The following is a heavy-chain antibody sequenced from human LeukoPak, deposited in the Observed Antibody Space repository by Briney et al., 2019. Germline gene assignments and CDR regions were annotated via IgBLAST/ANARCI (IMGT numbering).Heavy chain of an antibody. J-gene: IGHJ4*02. CDR2: ISGSGSSA. Sequence: GGSLRLSCAASGFTFSSDSMSWVRQAPGKGLEWVSAISGSGSSAYYADSVKGRFTISRDNSKNTLYLQMNSLRAEDTAVYYCAKAGDWRGYFDYWGQGTLVTVSS. V-gene: IGHV3-23*01. CDR3: AKAGDWRGYFDY. CDR1: GFTFSSDS. D-gene: IGHD3/OR15-3a*01.